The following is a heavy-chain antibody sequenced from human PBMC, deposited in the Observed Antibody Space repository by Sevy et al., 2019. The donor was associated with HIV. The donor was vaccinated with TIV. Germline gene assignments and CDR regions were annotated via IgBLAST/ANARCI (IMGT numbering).Heavy chain of an antibody. CDR3: ATVLRGDYAVRY. Sequence: ASVKVSCKVSGYTLTELSMHWVRQAPGKGLEWMGGFDPEDGETIYAQKFQGRVTMTEDTSTDTAYMELSSLRSEDTAVYYCATVLRGDYAVRYWGQGTLVTVSS. CDR1: GYTLTELS. D-gene: IGHD4-17*01. CDR2: FDPEDGET. V-gene: IGHV1-24*01. J-gene: IGHJ4*02.